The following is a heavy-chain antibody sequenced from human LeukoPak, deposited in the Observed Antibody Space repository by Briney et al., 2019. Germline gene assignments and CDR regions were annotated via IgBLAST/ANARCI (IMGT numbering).Heavy chain of an antibody. V-gene: IGHV4-34*01. J-gene: IGHJ4*02. CDR2: INHSGSA. D-gene: IGHD3-10*01. CDR1: DGSFSGYY. Sequence: SETLSLTCAVYDGSFSGYYCSWIRQPPGKGLEWIGEINHSGSANYNPSLKSRVTILLDTSKNQFSLNLSSVTAADTAVYYCAREGGDLSGSGSYEYWGQGTLVTVSS. CDR3: AREGGDLSGSGSYEY.